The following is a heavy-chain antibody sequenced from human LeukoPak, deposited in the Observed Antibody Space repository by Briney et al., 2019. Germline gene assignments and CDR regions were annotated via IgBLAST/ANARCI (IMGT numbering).Heavy chain of an antibody. CDR2: ISTTGDTV. V-gene: IGHV3-48*03. CDR1: GFTFSSYE. D-gene: IGHD3-10*01. CDR3: ARRLPYYGVDV. J-gene: IGHJ6*02. Sequence: GGSLRLSCVASGFTFSSYEMIWVRQAPGKALEWVSKISTTGDTVHSADSVKGRFTISRDNAKNSLSLQMNSLRAEDTAVYYCARRLPYYGVDVRGQGTTVTVSS.